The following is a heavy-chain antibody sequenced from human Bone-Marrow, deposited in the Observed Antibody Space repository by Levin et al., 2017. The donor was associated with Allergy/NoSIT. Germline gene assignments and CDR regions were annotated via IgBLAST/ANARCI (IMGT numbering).Heavy chain of an antibody. CDR1: GFFFTSYA. CDR3: ARGSAQESYFYYGMEV. Sequence: GGSLRLSCTASGFFFTSYAMNWVRQAPGKGLEWVAGMSGSGSTIYYPDSVKGRFTISRDNSEDMLKLQMDSLRAEDTATYYCARGSAQESYFYYGMEVWGRGTTVAV. J-gene: IGHJ6*04. V-gene: IGHV3-23*01. D-gene: IGHD5-24*01. CDR2: MSGSGSTI.